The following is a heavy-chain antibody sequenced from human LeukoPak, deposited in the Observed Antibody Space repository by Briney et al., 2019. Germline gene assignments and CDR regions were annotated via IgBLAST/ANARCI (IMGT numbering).Heavy chain of an antibody. J-gene: IGHJ3*02. Sequence: GGSLRLSCAASGFTFSNYAMSWVRQAPGKGLEWLSAISDSDDSTYYADSVKGRLTISRDNSKDTLYLQMNSLRAEDTAVYYCAKGIGPIAAWAFDIWGQRTMVTVSS. D-gene: IGHD6-25*01. CDR2: ISDSDDST. V-gene: IGHV3-23*01. CDR3: AKGIGPIAAWAFDI. CDR1: GFTFSNYA.